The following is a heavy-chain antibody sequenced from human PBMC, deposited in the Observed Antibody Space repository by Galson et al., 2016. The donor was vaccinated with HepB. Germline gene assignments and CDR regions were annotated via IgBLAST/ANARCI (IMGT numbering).Heavy chain of an antibody. J-gene: IGHJ4*02. CDR1: GFTVSNNY. CDR2: IYSGGST. Sequence: SLRLSCAASGFTVSNNYITWVRQAPGKGLEWVSLIYSGGSTYFAHSVKGRFTISRDSSKNTVYLQMNSLTAEDTAIYYCARDRPCSGGSCSGLWGQGTLVTVSS. D-gene: IGHD2-15*01. CDR3: ARDRPCSGGSCSGL. V-gene: IGHV3-53*01.